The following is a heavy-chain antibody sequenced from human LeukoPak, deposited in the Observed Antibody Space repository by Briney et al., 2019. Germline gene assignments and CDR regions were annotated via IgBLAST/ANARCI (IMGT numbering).Heavy chain of an antibody. CDR2: VNGDGSTT. D-gene: IGHD2-8*02. V-gene: IGHV3-74*01. CDR1: GFTFSRYW. J-gene: IGHJ3*01. CDR3: TRGQSATWSIDSFDL. Sequence: PGGSLRLSCAASGFTFSRYWMFWVRQTPGKGLAWVSRVNGDGSTTDSADSVKGRFSISRDNAENTLYLQMNSLRAEDTAVYFCTRGQSATWSIDSFDLWGQGAMVTVSS.